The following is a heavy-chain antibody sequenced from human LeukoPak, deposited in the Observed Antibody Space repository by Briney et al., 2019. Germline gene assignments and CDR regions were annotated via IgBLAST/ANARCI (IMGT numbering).Heavy chain of an antibody. Sequence: SETLSLTCSVSGGSISSGGYYWAWIRQPPGKGLEWIGEIYHSGSTNYNPSPKSRVTISVDKSKNQFSLKLSSVTAADTAVYYCARDSSRDGYIGFDYWGQGTLVTVSS. V-gene: IGHV4-39*07. D-gene: IGHD5-24*01. J-gene: IGHJ4*02. CDR1: GGSISSGGYY. CDR2: IYHSGST. CDR3: ARDSSRDGYIGFDY.